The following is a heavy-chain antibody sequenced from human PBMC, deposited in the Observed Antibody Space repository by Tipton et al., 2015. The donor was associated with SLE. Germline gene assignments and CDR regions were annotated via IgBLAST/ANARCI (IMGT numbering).Heavy chain of an antibody. CDR3: ARETPWGVVVVAATGGAFDI. CDR1: GFTFSSYA. J-gene: IGHJ3*02. CDR2: ISYDGSNK. D-gene: IGHD2-15*01. Sequence: LSLTCAASGFTFSSYAMHWVRQAPGKGLEWVAVISYDGSNKYYADSVKGRFTISRDNSKNTLYLQMNSLRAEDTAVYYCARETPWGVVVVAATGGAFDIWGQGSMVTVSS. V-gene: IGHV3-30*04.